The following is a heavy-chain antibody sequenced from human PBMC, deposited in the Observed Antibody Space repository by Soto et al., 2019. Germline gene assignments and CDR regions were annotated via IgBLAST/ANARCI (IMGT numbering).Heavy chain of an antibody. CDR1: GFIVSDNY. Sequence: PGGSLRLSCAASGFIVSDNYINWVRQAPGKGLEWVSVTYTGGYTYYADSVKGRFTISRDNSKNTLYLQMNSLTAADTAVYYCARGWLIAAAGIDNWFDPWGQGTLVTVSS. CDR2: TYTGGYT. V-gene: IGHV3-53*01. CDR3: ARGWLIAAAGIDNWFDP. D-gene: IGHD6-13*01. J-gene: IGHJ5*02.